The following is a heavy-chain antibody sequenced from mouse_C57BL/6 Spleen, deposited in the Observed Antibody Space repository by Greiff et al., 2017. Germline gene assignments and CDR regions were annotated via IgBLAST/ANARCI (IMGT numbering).Heavy chain of an antibody. CDR1: GYAFSSSW. V-gene: IGHV1-82*01. J-gene: IGHJ3*01. CDR3: AAYSSDLSWFAY. Sequence: VQLQQSGPELVKPGASVKISCKASGYAFSSSWMNWVKQRPGKGLEWIGRIYPGDGDTNYNGKFKGKATLTADKSSSTAYMQLSSLTSEDSAVYFVAAYSSDLSWFAYWGQGTLVTVSA. D-gene: IGHD2-5*01. CDR2: IYPGDGDT.